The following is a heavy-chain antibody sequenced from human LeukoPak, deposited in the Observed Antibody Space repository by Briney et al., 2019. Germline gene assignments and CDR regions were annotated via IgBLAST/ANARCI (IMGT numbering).Heavy chain of an antibody. J-gene: IGHJ4*02. V-gene: IGHV3-21*01. D-gene: IGHD6-13*01. CDR3: ARVVGSSSSWTKGYYFDY. CDR2: ISSSSSYI. Sequence: GGSLRLSCAASGFTFSSYGMHWVRQAPGKGLEWVSSISSSSSYIYYADSVKGRFTISRDNAKNSLYLQMNSLRAEDTAVYYCARVVGSSSSWTKGYYFDYWGQGTLVTVSS. CDR1: GFTFSSYG.